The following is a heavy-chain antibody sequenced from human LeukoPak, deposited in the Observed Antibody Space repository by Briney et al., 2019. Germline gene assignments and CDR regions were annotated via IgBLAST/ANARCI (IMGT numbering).Heavy chain of an antibody. CDR2: IGTAGDT. D-gene: IGHD2-15*01. Sequence: PGGTLRLSCAASGFTFSSYDMHWVRQATGKGLEWVSAIGTAGDTYYPGSVKGRFTISRENAKNSLYLQMNSLRAGDTAVYYCARGSPRWPFDYWGQGTLVTVSS. V-gene: IGHV3-13*01. J-gene: IGHJ4*02. CDR3: ARGSPRWPFDY. CDR1: GFTFSSYD.